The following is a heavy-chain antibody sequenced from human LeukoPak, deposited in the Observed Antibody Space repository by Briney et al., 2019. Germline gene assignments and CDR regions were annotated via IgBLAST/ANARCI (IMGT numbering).Heavy chain of an antibody. CDR2: INIDVINT. CDR1: RFTFSNYW. D-gene: IGHD3-22*01. Sequence: VGSLRLSCAASRFTFSNYWIHSVRHAPGKGRVWVSRINIDVINTNIADSVNGRFTISRDNAKNTLTLQMNSLRAEDTAVYYCARDLGQYYDTSDNWFDPWGQGTLVTVSS. CDR3: ARDLGQYYDTSDNWFDP. J-gene: IGHJ5*02. V-gene: IGHV3-74*01.